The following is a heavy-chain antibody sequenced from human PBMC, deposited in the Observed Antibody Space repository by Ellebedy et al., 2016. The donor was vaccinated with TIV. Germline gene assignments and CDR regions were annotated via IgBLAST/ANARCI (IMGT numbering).Heavy chain of an antibody. Sequence: PGGSLRLSCVASGFTFSNYNMNWVRQSPGKGLEWVSFIRSTGSDKYYAESVKGRFTISRDNAKDTLFLQMNSLRAEGTDVYFCSRGWSNPDSWGQGTLVIVSS. J-gene: IGHJ4*02. CDR3: SRGWSNPDS. CDR2: IRSTGSDK. CDR1: GFTFSNYN. V-gene: IGHV3-21*06. D-gene: IGHD2-15*01.